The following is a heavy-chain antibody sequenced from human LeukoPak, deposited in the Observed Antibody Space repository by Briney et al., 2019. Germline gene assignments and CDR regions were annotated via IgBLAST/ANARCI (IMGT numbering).Heavy chain of an antibody. CDR1: GFTFSNYA. CDR2: ISSGGTYE. CDR3: ARDSTYYYDSGSSGPHYFDN. Sequence: GGSLRLSCAASGFTFSNYAMHWVRQAPGKGLGWVSLISSGGTYEYYADSVKGRFTISRDNSKNTLYLQLNSLRAEDTAVYCCARDSTYYYDSGSSGPHYFDNWGQETLVTVSS. V-gene: IGHV3-30*01. J-gene: IGHJ4*02. D-gene: IGHD3-10*01.